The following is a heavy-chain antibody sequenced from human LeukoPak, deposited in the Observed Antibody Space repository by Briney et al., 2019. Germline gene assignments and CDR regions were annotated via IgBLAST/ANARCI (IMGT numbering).Heavy chain of an antibody. J-gene: IGHJ4*02. V-gene: IGHV1-69*04. CDR3: AREVTSGYYYDSSGYIDY. D-gene: IGHD3-22*01. CDR2: IIPIFGIT. Sequence: ASVTVSCKASGGTFSSYAISWVRQPPGQGLEWMGRIIPIFGITNYAQKFQGRVTITADKSTSTAYMELSSLRSEDTAVYYCAREVTSGYYYDSSGYIDYWGQGTLVTVSS. CDR1: GGTFSSYA.